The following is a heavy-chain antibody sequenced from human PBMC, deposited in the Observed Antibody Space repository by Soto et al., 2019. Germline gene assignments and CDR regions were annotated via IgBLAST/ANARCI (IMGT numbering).Heavy chain of an antibody. CDR3: ARASYETSTYYLDY. CDR2: IYYTGNT. CDR1: NASISSGDYY. J-gene: IGHJ4*02. V-gene: IGHV4-30-4*01. D-gene: IGHD5-18*01. Sequence: QVQLQESGPGLVKPSQTLSLTCTVSNASISSGDYYWTWIRQPPGKGLEWIGSIYYTGNTYYNPSRKSRVTISVDTSNNQFSLKLSSVTAADTAVYYCARASYETSTYYLDYWGQGTLVTVSS.